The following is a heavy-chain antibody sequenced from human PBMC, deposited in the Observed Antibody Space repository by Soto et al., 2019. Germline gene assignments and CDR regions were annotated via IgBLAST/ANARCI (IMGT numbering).Heavy chain of an antibody. Sequence: QVQLQQWGAGLLKPSETLSLTCAVYGGSFSGYQWSWIRQTPGKGLEWMGEINDSGSINYNPSLKSRVTILIDSPKKQISLKLSSVTAADTAVYYCARGLRLWFGELSRRGGYYYDMDVWGKGTTVTVSS. CDR1: GGSFSGYQ. CDR3: ARGLRLWFGELSRRGGYYYDMDV. D-gene: IGHD3-10*01. CDR2: INDSGSI. J-gene: IGHJ6*03. V-gene: IGHV4-34*01.